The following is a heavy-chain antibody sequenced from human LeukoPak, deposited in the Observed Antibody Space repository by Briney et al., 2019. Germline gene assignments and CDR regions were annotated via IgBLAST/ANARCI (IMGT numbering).Heavy chain of an antibody. CDR2: IKQDGSEK. D-gene: IGHD5-12*01. Sequence: GRSLRPSCAASGLTFSSYWMSWVRQAPGKGLEWVANIKQDGSEKNYVDSVKGRFTISRDNAKNSLELQMNSLRDEDTAVYYCPRAGGYASSWAYWGQGTLVAVSS. CDR3: PRAGGYASSWAY. J-gene: IGHJ4*02. CDR1: GLTFSSYW. V-gene: IGHV3-7*01.